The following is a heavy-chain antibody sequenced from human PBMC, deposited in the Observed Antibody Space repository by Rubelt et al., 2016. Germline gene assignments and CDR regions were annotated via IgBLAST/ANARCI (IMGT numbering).Heavy chain of an antibody. CDR3: ARVEGYSNHWFDP. V-gene: IGHV4-59*01. CDR2: IYYSGST. J-gene: IGHJ5*02. D-gene: IGHD3-22*01. Sequence: GKGLEWIGYIYYSGSTNYNPSLKSRVTISVDTSKNQFSLKLSSVTAADTAVDYCARVEGYSNHWFDPWGQGTLVTVSS.